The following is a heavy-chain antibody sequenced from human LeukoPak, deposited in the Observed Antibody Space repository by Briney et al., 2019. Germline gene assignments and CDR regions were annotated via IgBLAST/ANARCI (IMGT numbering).Heavy chain of an antibody. J-gene: IGHJ4*02. CDR3: ARDPNYGGADY. Sequence: SQTLSLTCTVSGGSISSGSYYWSWIRQPPGKGLEWIGYIYYTGSTYYNPSLKSRVTISVDTSKNQFSLKLSSMTAADTAVYYCARDPNYGGADYWGQGTLVTVSS. D-gene: IGHD4-23*01. CDR2: IYYTGST. V-gene: IGHV4-30-4*08. CDR1: GGSISSGSYY.